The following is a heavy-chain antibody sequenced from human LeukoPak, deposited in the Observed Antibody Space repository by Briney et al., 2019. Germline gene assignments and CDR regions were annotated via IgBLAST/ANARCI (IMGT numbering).Heavy chain of an antibody. J-gene: IGHJ5*02. CDR1: GYTFTSYY. D-gene: IGHD2-21*01. CDR3: TRNPPNSGWFDP. Sequence: ASVKVSCKASGYTFTSYYMHWVRQAPGQGFEWMGWMNPNSGSTGYAQKFQGRVTMTRDTSIGTAYLELSSPTSEDTAIYYCTRNPPNSGWFDPWGQGTLVTVSS. CDR2: MNPNSGST. V-gene: IGHV1-8*02.